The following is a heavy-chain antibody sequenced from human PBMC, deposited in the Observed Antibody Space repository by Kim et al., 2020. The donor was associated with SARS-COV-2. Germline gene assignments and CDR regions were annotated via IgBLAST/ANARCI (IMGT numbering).Heavy chain of an antibody. J-gene: IGHJ5*02. Sequence: SETLSLTCSVSGVSIHSHYWSWIRQPPGKGLEWIGYVYSSGSTNYNPSLKGRVTMSADSAKNQFSMKLSSVTATDTAAYYCARHVTGQGGNWFDPWGQGT. CDR3: ARHVTGQGGNWFDP. D-gene: IGHD2-15*01. CDR2: VYSSGST. CDR1: GVSIHSHY. V-gene: IGHV4-59*08.